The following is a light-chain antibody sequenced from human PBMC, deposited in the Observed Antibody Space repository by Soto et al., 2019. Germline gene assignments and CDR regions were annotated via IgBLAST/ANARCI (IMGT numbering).Light chain of an antibody. J-gene: IGKJ5*01. V-gene: IGKV1-5*01. Sequence: DIQMTQSPSTLSASVGDRVTITCRASQSISSWLAWYQQKPGKAPKLLSYDASSLESGVPSRFRGSGSGTEFTLTISSLKPDDFETYYCQQYNSYSYTFGQGTRLEIK. CDR3: QQYNSYSYT. CDR1: QSISSW. CDR2: DAS.